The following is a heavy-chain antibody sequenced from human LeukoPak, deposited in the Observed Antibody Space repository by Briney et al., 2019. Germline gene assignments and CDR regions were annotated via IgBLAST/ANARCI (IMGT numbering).Heavy chain of an antibody. J-gene: IGHJ4*02. CDR3: VRQSGSVYVPVDY. V-gene: IGHV4-39*01. CDR1: GGSISSSSYY. Sequence: KPSETLSLTCTVSGGSISSSSYYWGWIRQPPGKGLEWIGSIYYSGSTYYNPSLKSRVTISVDTSKNQFSLKLSSVTAADTAVYYCVRQSGSVYVPVDYWGQGTLVTVSS. D-gene: IGHD3-10*02. CDR2: IYYSGST.